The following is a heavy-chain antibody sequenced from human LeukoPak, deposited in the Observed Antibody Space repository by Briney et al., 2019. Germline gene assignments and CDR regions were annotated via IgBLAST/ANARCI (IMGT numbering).Heavy chain of an antibody. Sequence: GGSLRLSCAASGFTFSSYGMHWVRQAPGKGLEWVAVISYDGSNKYYADSVKGRFTISRDNSKNTLYLLMNSLRAEDTAVYYCAKDRGGNFDYWGQGTLVTVSS. CDR1: GFTFSSYG. CDR3: AKDRGGNFDY. J-gene: IGHJ4*02. D-gene: IGHD2-15*01. CDR2: ISYDGSNK. V-gene: IGHV3-30*18.